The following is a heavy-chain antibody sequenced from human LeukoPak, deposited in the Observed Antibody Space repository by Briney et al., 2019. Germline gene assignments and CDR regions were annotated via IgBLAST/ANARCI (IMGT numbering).Heavy chain of an antibody. CDR1: GGTFSSYA. J-gene: IGHJ4*02. D-gene: IGHD1-1*01. V-gene: IGHV1-69*04. Sequence: GASVKVPCKASGGTFSSYAISWVRQAPGQGLEWMGRIIPILGIANYAQKFQGRVTITADKSTSTAYMELSSLRSEDTAVYYCARGYSYFDYWGQGTLVTVSS. CDR2: IIPILGIA. CDR3: ARGYSYFDY.